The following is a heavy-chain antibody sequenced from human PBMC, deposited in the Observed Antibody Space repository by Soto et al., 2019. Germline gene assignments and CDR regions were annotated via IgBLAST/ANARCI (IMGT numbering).Heavy chain of an antibody. CDR3: AKLSSWYPEENAIDI. CDR2: ISGSGGCT. CDR1: GFTFSSYA. J-gene: IGHJ3*02. Sequence: EVQLLESGGGLVQPGGSLRLSCAASGFTFSSYAMSWVRQAPGKGLEWVSAISGSGGCTYYADSVKGRFTISRDNSKNTLYLQMNSLRAKDTAVYYCAKLSSWYPEENAIDIWGHGTMVTVSS. D-gene: IGHD6-13*01. V-gene: IGHV3-23*01.